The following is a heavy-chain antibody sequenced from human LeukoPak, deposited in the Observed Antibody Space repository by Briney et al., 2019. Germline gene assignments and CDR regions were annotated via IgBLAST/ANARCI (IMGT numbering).Heavy chain of an antibody. V-gene: IGHV1-69*13. D-gene: IGHD3-10*01. CDR1: GGTFSSYA. CDR3: ARDRLMVRGVIDY. J-gene: IGHJ4*02. Sequence: SVKVSCKASGGTFSSYAISWVRQAPGQGLEWMGAIIPIFGTANYAQKFQGRVTITADESTSTAYMELSSLRSEDTAVSYCARDRLMVRGVIDYWGQGTLVTVSS. CDR2: IIPIFGTA.